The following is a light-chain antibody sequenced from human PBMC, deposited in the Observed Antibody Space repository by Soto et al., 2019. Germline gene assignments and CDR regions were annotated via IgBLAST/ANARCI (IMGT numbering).Light chain of an antibody. J-gene: IGKJ2*01. Sequence: DIVMTQSPDSLAVSLGEMATINCKSSQNVLYKSNNENYLAWYQQKPGQPPKLLIYWASTRKPGVHDRCSGSPSGSDFTLTISRRKAEDLAVYSCQQYYNTPPYTFGQVTKLEI. V-gene: IGKV4-1*01. CDR2: WAS. CDR1: QNVLYKSNNENY. CDR3: QQYYNTPPYT.